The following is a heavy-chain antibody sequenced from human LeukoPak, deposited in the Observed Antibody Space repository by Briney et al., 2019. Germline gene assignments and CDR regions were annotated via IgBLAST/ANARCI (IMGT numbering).Heavy chain of an antibody. D-gene: IGHD4-23*01. J-gene: IGHJ4*02. CDR3: AKGNSHETLCY. CDR1: GFTFSSYA. V-gene: IGHV3-23*01. Sequence: GGSLRLSCAASGFTFSSYAMSWVRQAPGKGLEWVSAISGSGGSTYYADSVRGRFTISRDNSKNTLYLQMNSLRAEDTAVYYCAKGNSHETLCYWGQGTLVTVSS. CDR2: ISGSGGST.